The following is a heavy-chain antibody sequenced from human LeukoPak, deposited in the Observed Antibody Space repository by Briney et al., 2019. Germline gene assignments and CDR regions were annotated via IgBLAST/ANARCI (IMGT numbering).Heavy chain of an antibody. Sequence: GGSLRLSCAASGFTFSSYSMNWVRQAPGKGLEWVSSISSSSSYIYYADSVKGRFTISRDNAKNSLYLQMSSLRAEDTAVYYCARDLAGEYYYDISGPQDTWGGQGTLVTVSS. CDR1: GFTFSSYS. V-gene: IGHV3-21*01. J-gene: IGHJ4*02. CDR3: ARDLAGEYYYDISGPQDTW. CDR2: ISSSSSYI. D-gene: IGHD3-22*01.